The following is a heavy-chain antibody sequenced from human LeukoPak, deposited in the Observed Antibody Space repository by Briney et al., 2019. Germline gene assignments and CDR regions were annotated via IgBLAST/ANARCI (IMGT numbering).Heavy chain of an antibody. CDR2: ISSSSFTI. D-gene: IGHD1-26*01. Sequence: GGSLRLSCAASGFTFSTYSMNWVRQAPGKGLEWVSYISSSSFTIHYADSVKGRFTISRDNAKSSLYLQMNSLRAEDTAVYYCARAVGPFDYWGQGTLVTVSS. CDR1: GFTFSTYS. V-gene: IGHV3-48*04. J-gene: IGHJ4*02. CDR3: ARAVGPFDY.